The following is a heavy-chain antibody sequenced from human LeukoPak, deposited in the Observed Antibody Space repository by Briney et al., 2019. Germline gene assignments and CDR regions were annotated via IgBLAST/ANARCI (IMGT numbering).Heavy chain of an antibody. V-gene: IGHV1-3*01. CDR1: GYTFTSYA. Sequence: GASVKVSCKASGYTFTSYAMHWVRQAPGQRLEWMGWINAGNGNTKYSQKFQGRVTMTRNTSISTAYMELSSLRSEDTAVYYCAKNYDLLTGYANWGQGTLVTVSS. D-gene: IGHD3-9*01. CDR3: AKNYDLLTGYAN. J-gene: IGHJ4*02. CDR2: INAGNGNT.